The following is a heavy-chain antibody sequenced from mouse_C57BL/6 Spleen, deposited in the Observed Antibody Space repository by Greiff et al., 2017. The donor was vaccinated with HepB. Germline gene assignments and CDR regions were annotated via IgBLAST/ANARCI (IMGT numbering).Heavy chain of an antibody. Sequence: QVQLQQSGAELVMPGASVKLSCKASGYTFTSYWMHWVKQRPGQGLEWIGEIDPSDSYTNYNQKFKGKSTLTVDKSSSTAYMQLSSLTSEDSAVYYCARYDYEDWFAYWGQGTLVTVSA. CDR2: IDPSDSYT. J-gene: IGHJ3*01. CDR1: GYTFTSYW. D-gene: IGHD2-4*01. V-gene: IGHV1-69*01. CDR3: ARYDYEDWFAY.